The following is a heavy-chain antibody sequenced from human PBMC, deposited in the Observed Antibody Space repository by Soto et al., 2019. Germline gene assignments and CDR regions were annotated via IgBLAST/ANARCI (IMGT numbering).Heavy chain of an antibody. Sequence: ASVKVSCKASGYTFTSYGISWVRQAPGQGLEWMGWISAYNGNTNYAQKLQGRVTMTTDTSTSTAYMELRSLRSDDTAVYYCAISPWGRGPIGWFDPWGQGTLVTVSS. V-gene: IGHV1-18*01. CDR3: AISPWGRGPIGWFDP. J-gene: IGHJ5*02. CDR2: ISAYNGNT. CDR1: GYTFTSYG. D-gene: IGHD3-10*01.